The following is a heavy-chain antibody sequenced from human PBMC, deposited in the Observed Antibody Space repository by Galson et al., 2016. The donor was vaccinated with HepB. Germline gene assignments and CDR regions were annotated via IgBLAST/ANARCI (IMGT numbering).Heavy chain of an antibody. Sequence: SLRLSCAVSGFTFSNYAMHWVRQAPGKGLEGVAVTDGTHKYYADSVKGRFTISRDDSKTTLYLQMDRLRAEDTAVYYCATDPIVGVPDYFDYWGQGTLVTVSS. CDR1: GFTFSNYA. CDR3: ATDPIVGVPDYFDY. J-gene: IGHJ4*02. V-gene: IGHV3-30-3*01. D-gene: IGHD1-26*01. CDR2: TDGTHK.